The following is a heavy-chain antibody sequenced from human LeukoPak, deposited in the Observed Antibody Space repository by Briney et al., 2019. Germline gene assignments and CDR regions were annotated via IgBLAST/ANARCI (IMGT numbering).Heavy chain of an antibody. CDR1: GVSITSYS. CDR3: ARGGGRPL. CDR2: IYHSGST. Sequence: SETLSLTCTVSGVSITSYSWSWIRQPPGKGLEWIGYIYHSGSTYYNPSLKSRVTISVDRSKNQFSLKLSSVTAADTAVYYCARGGGRPLWGQGTMVTVSS. J-gene: IGHJ3*01. V-gene: IGHV4-59*12.